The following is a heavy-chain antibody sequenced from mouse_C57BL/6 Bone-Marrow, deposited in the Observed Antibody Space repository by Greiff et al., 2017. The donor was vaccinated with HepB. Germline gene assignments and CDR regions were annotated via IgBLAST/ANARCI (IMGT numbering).Heavy chain of an antibody. CDR1: GYAFSSYW. V-gene: IGHV1-80*01. J-gene: IGHJ2*01. CDR2: IYPGDGDT. CDR3: ARELYYYGSSLDY. D-gene: IGHD1-1*01. Sequence: VQVVESGAELVKPGASVKISCKASGYAFSSYWMNWVKQRPGKGLEWIGQIYPGDGDTNYNGKFKGKATLTADKSSSTAYMQLSSLTSEDSAVYFCARELYYYGSSLDYWGQGTTLTVSS.